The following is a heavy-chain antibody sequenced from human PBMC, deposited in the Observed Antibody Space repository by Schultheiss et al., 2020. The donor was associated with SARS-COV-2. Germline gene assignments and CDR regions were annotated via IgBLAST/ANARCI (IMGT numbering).Heavy chain of an antibody. CDR3: ARGPLPYGGNWGDY. J-gene: IGHJ4*02. Sequence: ASVKVSCKASGYTFTAYHMHWVRQAPGQGLEWMGWINPNSGGTNYAQKFQGRVTMTRDTSISTAYMELSRLRSDDTAVYYCARGPLPYGGNWGDYWGQGTLVTVSS. CDR2: INPNSGGT. D-gene: IGHD4-23*01. CDR1: GYTFTAYH. V-gene: IGHV1-2*02.